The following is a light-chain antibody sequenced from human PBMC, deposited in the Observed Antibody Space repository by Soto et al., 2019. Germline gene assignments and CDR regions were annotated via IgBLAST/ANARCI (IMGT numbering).Light chain of an antibody. Sequence: EIVLTQSPATLSLSPGEGATLSCRASQHVWSYVAWYQQKPGQAPRLLIYDAARRATGIPARFSGSGSGTDFSLSISSLEPQDFAVYFCLQRARWPWTFGQGTKVEIK. CDR2: DAA. J-gene: IGKJ1*01. CDR1: QHVWSY. V-gene: IGKV3-11*01. CDR3: LQRARWPWT.